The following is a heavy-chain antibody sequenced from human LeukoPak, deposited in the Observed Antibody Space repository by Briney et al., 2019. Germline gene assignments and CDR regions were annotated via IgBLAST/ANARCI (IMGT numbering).Heavy chain of an antibody. Sequence: PSETLSLTCNVSGDSIKSDSHYWAWIRQSPGKGLEWIASMFYAGTTYYNPSLKSRVTISVDTSKNHFSLRLTSVTAADTAVYYCAGLDQLQKQILSIPYSWFDPWGQGILVTVSS. CDR1: GDSIKSDSHY. CDR3: AGLDQLQKQILSIPYSWFDP. V-gene: IGHV4-39*02. CDR2: MFYAGTT. D-gene: IGHD2-2*02. J-gene: IGHJ5*02.